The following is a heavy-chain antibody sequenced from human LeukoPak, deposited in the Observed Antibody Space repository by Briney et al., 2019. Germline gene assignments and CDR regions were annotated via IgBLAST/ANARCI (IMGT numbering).Heavy chain of an antibody. J-gene: IGHJ4*02. CDR2: IIPILGIA. V-gene: IGHV1-69*04. CDR1: GGTFSSYA. D-gene: IGHD6-19*01. CDR3: VKDRYSSGFSSYFDH. Sequence: GASVKVSCKASGGTFSSYAISWVRQAPGQGLEWMGRIIPILGIANYAQKFQGRVTITADKSTSTAYMELSSLRSEDTAVYYCVKDRYSSGFSSYFDHWGQGTLVTVSS.